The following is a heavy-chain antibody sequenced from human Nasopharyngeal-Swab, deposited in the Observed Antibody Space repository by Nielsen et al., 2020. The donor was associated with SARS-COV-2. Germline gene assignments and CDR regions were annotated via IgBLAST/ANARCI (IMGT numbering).Heavy chain of an antibody. J-gene: IGHJ3*02. D-gene: IGHD2-15*01. CDR3: AGESGPNGFDI. Sequence: GESLKISCIGTGFTFSSFWMNWVRQAPGKGLEWVANINGDGSARYYVDSVKGRFTVSRDNAKNSLYLQMNSLRVEDTALYYCAGESGPNGFDIWGQGAMITGSS. CDR2: INGDGSAR. CDR1: GFTFSSFW. V-gene: IGHV3-7*01.